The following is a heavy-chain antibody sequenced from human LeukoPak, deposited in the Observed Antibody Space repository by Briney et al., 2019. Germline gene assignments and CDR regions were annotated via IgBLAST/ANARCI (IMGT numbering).Heavy chain of an antibody. V-gene: IGHV4-59*08. CDR3: ARQGGIAARQYYYGMDV. CDR1: GGSFSPYY. J-gene: IGHJ6*02. D-gene: IGHD6-6*01. CDR2: IYYSGST. Sequence: PSETLSLTCTVSGGSFSPYYWSWIRQPPGKGLEWIGYIYYSGSTNYNPSLKSRLTISVDTSKKQFSLKLSSVTAADTAMYYCARQGGIAARQYYYGMDVWGQGTTVTVSS.